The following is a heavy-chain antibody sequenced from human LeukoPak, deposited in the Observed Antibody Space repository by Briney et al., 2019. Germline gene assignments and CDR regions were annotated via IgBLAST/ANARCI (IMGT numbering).Heavy chain of an antibody. CDR1: GFTLSSYS. CDR2: ISRSSSTI. Sequence: GGSLRLSCAASGFTLSSYSMNWVRQAPGKGLEWVSYISRSSSTIYYADFVKGRFTVSRDNAKNSLYLQMNSLRAEDTAVYYCARDSIKIFGVILNWGQGTLVTVSS. J-gene: IGHJ4*02. V-gene: IGHV3-48*01. CDR3: ARDSIKIFGVILN. D-gene: IGHD3-3*01.